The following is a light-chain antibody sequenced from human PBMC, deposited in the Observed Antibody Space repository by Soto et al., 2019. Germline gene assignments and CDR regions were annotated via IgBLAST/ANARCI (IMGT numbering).Light chain of an antibody. J-gene: IGKJ4*01. Sequence: EVVLTQSPLSLPVTVGQPATVSCRSSQSLLFSNGITYLTWFHQRPSQPPRRLISEVSNRESGVPDRFGGSGSAADFSLRISRVEAEDVGLVYCMHGTHWPLTFGGGTRVEIK. CDR1: QSLLFSNGITY. V-gene: IGKV2-30*01. CDR2: EVS. CDR3: MHGTHWPLT.